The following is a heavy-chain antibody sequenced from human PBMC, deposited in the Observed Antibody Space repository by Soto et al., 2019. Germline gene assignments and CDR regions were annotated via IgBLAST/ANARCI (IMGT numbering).Heavy chain of an antibody. V-gene: IGHV3-30*04. CDR2: ISYDGSNK. CDR3: ARDEPVSGFDP. CDR1: GFTFSSYA. D-gene: IGHD3-16*01. Sequence: GGSLRLSCAASGFTFSSYAMHWVRQAPGKGLEWVAVISYDGSNKYYADSVKGRFTISRDNSKNTLYLQMNSLRAEDTAVYYCARDEPVSGFDPWGQGTLVTVSS. J-gene: IGHJ5*02.